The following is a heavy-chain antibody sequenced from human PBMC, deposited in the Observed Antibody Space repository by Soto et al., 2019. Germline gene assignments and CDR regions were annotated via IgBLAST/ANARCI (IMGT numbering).Heavy chain of an antibody. Sequence: GGSLRLSCAASGFTFSSYGMHWVRQAPGKGLEWVAVISYDGSNKYYADSVKGRFTISRDNSKNTLYLQMNSLRAEDTAVYYCAKDLGSSGYYPWSFDYWGQGTLVTVSS. J-gene: IGHJ4*02. D-gene: IGHD3-22*01. CDR3: AKDLGSSGYYPWSFDY. V-gene: IGHV3-30*18. CDR2: ISYDGSNK. CDR1: GFTFSSYG.